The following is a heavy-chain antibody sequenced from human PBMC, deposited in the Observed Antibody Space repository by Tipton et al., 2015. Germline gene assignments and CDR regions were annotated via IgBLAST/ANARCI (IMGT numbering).Heavy chain of an antibody. D-gene: IGHD2/OR15-2a*01. Sequence: GLVKPSETLSLTCSVSGDSIRNFHWSWIRQHPGKGLEWIGYIYFTGSTYYNPSLKSRVTISVDTSKNQFSLKLSSVTAADTAVYYCARHSFNFGYWGQGTLVTVSS. CDR1: GDSIRNFH. J-gene: IGHJ4*02. CDR2: IYFTGST. V-gene: IGHV4-59*06. CDR3: ARHSFNFGY.